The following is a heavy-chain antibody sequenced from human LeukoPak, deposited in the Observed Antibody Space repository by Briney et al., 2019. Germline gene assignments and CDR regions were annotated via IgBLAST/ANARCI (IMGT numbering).Heavy chain of an antibody. CDR1: GLTISNNF. J-gene: IGHJ3*02. Sequence: GGSLRLSCAASGLTISNNFMGWVRQAPGKGLEWISYISSVASDTSYEHSVKGRFTISRDNAKESLYLQMNSLRSEDTAVYYCAKGAIAFDIWGQGTMVTVSS. V-gene: IGHV3-11*05. CDR2: ISSVASDT. CDR3: AKGAIAFDI.